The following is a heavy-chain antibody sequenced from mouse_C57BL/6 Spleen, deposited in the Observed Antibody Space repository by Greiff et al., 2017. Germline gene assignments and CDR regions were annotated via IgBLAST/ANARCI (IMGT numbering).Heavy chain of an antibody. Sequence: EVKLVESGGGLVQPKGSLKLSCAASGFSFNTYAMNWVRQAPGKGLEWVARIRSKSNNYATYYAVSVKDRFTISRDDSESMLYLQMNNLKTEDTAMYYCVGYGPYFGDWGQGTTLTVSA. CDR3: VGYGPYFGD. CDR2: IRSKSNNYAT. D-gene: IGHD2-2*01. V-gene: IGHV10-1*01. CDR1: GFSFNTYA. J-gene: IGHJ2*01.